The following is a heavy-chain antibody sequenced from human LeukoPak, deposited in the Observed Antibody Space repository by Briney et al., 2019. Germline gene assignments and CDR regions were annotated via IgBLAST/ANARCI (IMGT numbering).Heavy chain of an antibody. CDR1: GGSIGSYY. V-gene: IGHV4-59*01. D-gene: IGHD1-26*01. Sequence: SETLSLTCTVSGGSIGSYYWNWIRQAPGKGQEWIGYIHYSGSTNHNSSLKSRVTISVDTSKNQYSLKLSSVTAADTAVYYCAREGSRGSNWFDPWGQGTLVTVSS. CDR3: AREGSRGSNWFDP. CDR2: IHYSGST. J-gene: IGHJ5*02.